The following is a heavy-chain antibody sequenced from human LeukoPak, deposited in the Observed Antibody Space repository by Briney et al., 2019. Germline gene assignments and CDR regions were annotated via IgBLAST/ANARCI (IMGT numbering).Heavy chain of an antibody. CDR2: VYNSGST. J-gene: IGHJ4*02. CDR3: AIYRPGVLTAQPFDS. V-gene: IGHV4-59*08. Sequence: SESLSLTCTVSGDSISSYYWSWIRQPPGKGLEWIGYVYNSGSTNYNPSLKSRVTISVDTSKNQFSLKLSSVTAADTAIYCCAIYRPGVLTAQPFDSWGQGTLVTVSS. CDR1: GDSISSYY. D-gene: IGHD3-16*02.